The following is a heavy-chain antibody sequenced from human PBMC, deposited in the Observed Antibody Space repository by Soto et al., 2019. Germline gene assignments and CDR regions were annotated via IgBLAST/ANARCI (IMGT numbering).Heavy chain of an antibody. D-gene: IGHD3-3*01. CDR2: IGGSGGST. J-gene: IGHJ4*02. CDR3: AKDGTLFGVVTHFDY. V-gene: IGHV3-23*01. Sequence: PGGSLRLSCAASGFTFSNYAMSWVRQAPGKGLEWVSVIGGSGGSTYYADSVRGRFTVSRDNSKNTVFLQLNSLRAEDTALYYCAKDGTLFGVVTHFDYWGQGTLVTVSS. CDR1: GFTFSNYA.